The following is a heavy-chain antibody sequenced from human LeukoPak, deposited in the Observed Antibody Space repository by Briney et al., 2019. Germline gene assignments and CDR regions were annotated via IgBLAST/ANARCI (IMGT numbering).Heavy chain of an antibody. CDR1: GCTFSSYE. CDR3: ARRLPYYGMDV. V-gene: IGHV3-48*03. J-gene: IGHJ6*02. Sequence: PGGSLRLSCAASGCTFSSYEIHWVRQAPGKGLEWVSKIGGIGSIMYADSVKGRFTISTDSAKSSVYLQMNSLRAEDTAVYYCARRLPYYGMDVWGQGTTVTVSS. CDR2: IGGIGSI.